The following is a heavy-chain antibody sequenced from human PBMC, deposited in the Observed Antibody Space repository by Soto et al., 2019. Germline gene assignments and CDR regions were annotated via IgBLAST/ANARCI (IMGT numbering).Heavy chain of an antibody. Sequence: QVQLVQSGAEVKKPGASVKVSCKASGYTFTSYYMHWVRQAPGQGLEWMGIINPSGGSTSYAQKFQGRVTMTRDTSTSTVYMELSRLRSEDTAVYYCARGGTIKIFGVPTYKFDYWGQGTLVTVSS. CDR1: GYTFTSYY. D-gene: IGHD3-3*01. CDR3: ARGGTIKIFGVPTYKFDY. J-gene: IGHJ4*02. CDR2: INPSGGST. V-gene: IGHV1-46*03.